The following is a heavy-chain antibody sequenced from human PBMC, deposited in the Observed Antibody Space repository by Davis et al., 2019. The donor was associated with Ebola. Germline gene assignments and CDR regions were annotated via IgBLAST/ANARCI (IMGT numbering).Heavy chain of an antibody. CDR1: GYTFTGYY. Sequence: AASVKVSCKASGYTFTGYYMHWVRQAPGQGLEWMGIINPSGGSTSYAQKFQGRVTMTRDTSTSTVYMELSSLRSEDTAVYYCARDQIVVVVAATSPYYYYGMDVWGKGTTVTVSS. V-gene: IGHV1-46*01. CDR2: INPSGGST. J-gene: IGHJ6*04. CDR3: ARDQIVVVVAATSPYYYYGMDV. D-gene: IGHD2-15*01.